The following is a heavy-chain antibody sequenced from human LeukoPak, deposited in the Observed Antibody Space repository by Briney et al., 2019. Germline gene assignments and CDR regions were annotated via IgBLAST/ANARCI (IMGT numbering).Heavy chain of an antibody. Sequence: ASVKVPCKASGYTFTGYYMHWVRQAPGQGLEWMGWINPNSGGTNYAQKFQGRVTMTRDTSISTAYMELSRLRSDGTAVYYCARENCSGGSCSVAFDIWGQGTMVTVSS. D-gene: IGHD2-15*01. V-gene: IGHV1-2*02. CDR3: ARENCSGGSCSVAFDI. J-gene: IGHJ3*02. CDR2: INPNSGGT. CDR1: GYTFTGYY.